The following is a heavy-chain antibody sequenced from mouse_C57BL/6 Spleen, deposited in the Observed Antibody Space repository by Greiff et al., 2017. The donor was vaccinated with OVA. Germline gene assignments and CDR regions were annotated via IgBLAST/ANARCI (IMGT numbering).Heavy chain of an antibody. J-gene: IGHJ2*01. D-gene: IGHD3-2*02. Sequence: LQQPGAELVKPGASVKMSCKASGYTFTSYWITWVKQRPGHGLEWIGDIYPGSGSTNYNEKFKSKATLTVDTSSSTAYMQLSSLTSEDSAVYYCAKGVGSSGLYYFDYWGQGTTLTVSS. V-gene: IGHV1-55*01. CDR1: GYTFTSYW. CDR3: AKGVGSSGLYYFDY. CDR2: IYPGSGST.